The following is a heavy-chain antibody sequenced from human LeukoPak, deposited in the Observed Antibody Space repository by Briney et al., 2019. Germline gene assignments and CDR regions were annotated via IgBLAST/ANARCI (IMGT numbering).Heavy chain of an antibody. CDR2: ISSSSSYI. CDR3: ARLYDSSGYYYVYSHGIDY. J-gene: IGHJ4*02. V-gene: IGHV3-21*01. D-gene: IGHD3-22*01. CDR1: GFTFSSYS. Sequence: PGGSLRLSCAASGFTFSSYSMNWVRQAPGKGLEWVSSISSSSSYIYYADSVKGRFTISRDNAKNSLYLQMNSLRAEDTAVYYCARLYDSSGYYYVYSHGIDYWGQGTLVTVSS.